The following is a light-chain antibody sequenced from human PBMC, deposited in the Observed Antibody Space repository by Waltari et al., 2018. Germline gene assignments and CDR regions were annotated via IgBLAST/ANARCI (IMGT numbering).Light chain of an antibody. V-gene: IGLV3-21*02. CDR2: DDR. Sequence: SYVLTQPHSVSVPPGQTARITCGGDNIDAKSVPWYQQKPGQAPVVVVFDDRDRPSGIPERFYGANSGNTATLTISRVEGGDEADYFCQVWDSSGDLLVIFGGGTKLTVL. J-gene: IGLJ2*01. CDR3: QVWDSSGDLLVI. CDR1: NIDAKS.